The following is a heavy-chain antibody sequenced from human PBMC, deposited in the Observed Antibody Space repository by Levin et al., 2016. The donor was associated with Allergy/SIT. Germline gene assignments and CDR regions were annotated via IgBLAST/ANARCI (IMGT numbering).Heavy chain of an antibody. V-gene: IGHV3-23*01. CDR3: AKTKRDLGPTMPHRTGYYGMDV. Sequence: VRQAPGKGLEWVSTISGSGGSTYYADSVKGRFTISRDNSKNTLYLQMNSLRAEDTAVYYCAKTKRDLGPTMPHRTGYYGMDVWGQGTTVTVSS. D-gene: IGHD2-2*01. J-gene: IGHJ6*02. CDR2: ISGSGGST.